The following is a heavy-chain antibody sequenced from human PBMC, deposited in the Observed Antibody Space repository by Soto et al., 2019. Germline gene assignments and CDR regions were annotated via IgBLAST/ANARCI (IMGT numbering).Heavy chain of an antibody. Sequence: PSETLSLTCTVSGGSISSYYWSWIRQPPGKGLEWIGYIYYSGSTYYNPSLKSRVTISVDTSKNQFSLKLSSVTAADTAVYYCARVSKGLRFLEWSDYYYYGMDVWGQGTTVTVSS. J-gene: IGHJ6*02. D-gene: IGHD3-3*01. V-gene: IGHV4-59*08. CDR3: ARVSKGLRFLEWSDYYYYGMDV. CDR2: IYYSGST. CDR1: GGSISSYY.